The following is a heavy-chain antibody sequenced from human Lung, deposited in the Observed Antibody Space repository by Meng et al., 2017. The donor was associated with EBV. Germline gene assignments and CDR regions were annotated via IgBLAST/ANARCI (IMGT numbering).Heavy chain of an antibody. V-gene: IGHV4-4*02. CDR2: IYHSGST. CDR1: GGSISSSTW. J-gene: IGHJ2*01. CDR3: ARYCSGGSCYRDVSRNNWYFDL. Sequence: ERGPGLVKPSGTLSLPCPVAGGSISSSTWWGWVRQPPGKGLEWIGEIYHSGSTNYNPSLKSRVTISVDKSKNQFSLKLSSVTAADTAVYYCARYCSGGSCYRDVSRNNWYFDLWGRGTLVTVSS. D-gene: IGHD2-15*01.